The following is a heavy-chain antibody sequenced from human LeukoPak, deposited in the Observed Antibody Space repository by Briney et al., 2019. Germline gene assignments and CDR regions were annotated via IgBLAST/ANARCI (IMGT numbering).Heavy chain of an antibody. CDR2: IYYSGST. J-gene: IGHJ6*03. CDR1: GGSISSGDYY. Sequence: SETLSLTCTVSGGSISSGDYYWSWICQPPGKGLEWIGYIYYSGSTYYNPSLKSRVTISVDTSKNQFSLKLSSVTAADTAVYYCARTRPYSNYGEGYYYYYMDVWGKGTTVTVSS. D-gene: IGHD4-11*01. V-gene: IGHV4-30-4*08. CDR3: ARTRPYSNYGEGYYYYYMDV.